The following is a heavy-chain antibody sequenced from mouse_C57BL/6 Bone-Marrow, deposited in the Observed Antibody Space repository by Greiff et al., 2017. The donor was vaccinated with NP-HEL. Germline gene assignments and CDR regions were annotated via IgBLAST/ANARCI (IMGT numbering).Heavy chain of an antibody. CDR1: GFNIKDDY. CDR2: IDPGNGDT. CDR3: TTSYYSNYMCAY. Sequence: EVQLHQSGAELVRPGASVKLSCTASGFNIKDDYMHWVKQRPEQGLEWIGWIDPGNGDTEYASTFPGKATITADTSSNTAYLQLSSLTSEDTAVYYCTTSYYSNYMCAYWGQGTLVTVSA. V-gene: IGHV14-4*01. D-gene: IGHD2-5*01. J-gene: IGHJ3*01.